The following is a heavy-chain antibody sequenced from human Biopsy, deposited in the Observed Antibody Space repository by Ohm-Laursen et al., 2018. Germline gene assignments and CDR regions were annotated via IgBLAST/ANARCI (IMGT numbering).Heavy chain of an antibody. V-gene: IGHV4-59*01. D-gene: IGHD4-23*01. CDR3: ARGSNDFGGLYFPR. Sequence: SQTLSLTCTVSGDSISSYYWSWIRQPPGKGLEWVGYVSYTGSTDYNPSLQSRVTISVDTSKNHFSLRLSSLTAADTAVYYCARGSNDFGGLYFPRWGQGTLLTVSS. J-gene: IGHJ4*02. CDR1: GDSISSYY. CDR2: VSYTGST.